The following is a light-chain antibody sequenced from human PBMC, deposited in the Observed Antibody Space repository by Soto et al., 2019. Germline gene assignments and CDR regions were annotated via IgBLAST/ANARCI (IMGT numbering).Light chain of an antibody. V-gene: IGKV1-9*01. CDR1: QDISTY. Sequence: DIQLTQSPSFMSASVGDRVTITCRASQDISTYLAWYQQKPGKAPNLLIYAASTLQSGVPSRFSGSGSGTEFTLTISSLQPEDFATYYCQQLKSYPRMFGQGTRLEIK. J-gene: IGKJ5*01. CDR2: AAS. CDR3: QQLKSYPRM.